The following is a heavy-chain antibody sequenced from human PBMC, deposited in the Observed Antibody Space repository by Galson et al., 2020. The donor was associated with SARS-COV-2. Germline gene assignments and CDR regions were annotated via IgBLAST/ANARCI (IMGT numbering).Heavy chain of an antibody. CDR1: GGTFSSYA. V-gene: IGHV1-69*01. D-gene: IGHD3-10*01. Sequence: KISCKASGGTFSSYAISWVRQAPGKGLEWMGGIIPIFGTANYAQKFQGRVTITADESTSTAYMELSSLRSEDTTVYYCARGVGSGPCCYYGMDVWGQGTTVTVSS. CDR2: IIPIFGTA. J-gene: IGHJ6*02. CDR3: ARGVGSGPCCYYGMDV.